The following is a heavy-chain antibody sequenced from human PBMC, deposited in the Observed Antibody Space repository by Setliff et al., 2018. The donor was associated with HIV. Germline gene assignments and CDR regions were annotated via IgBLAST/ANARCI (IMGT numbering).Heavy chain of an antibody. Sequence: SETLSLTCIVSGGSMRDNYWSWIRQSPGEGLEWIGWIYSNGVTKYNPSLKSRVTILRDTSKKQFSLNLDSVTAADTAVYYCARQPYDPGSFGWFDPWGQGTLVTVSS. CDR2: IYSNGVT. V-gene: IGHV4-59*08. D-gene: IGHD3-10*01. J-gene: IGHJ5*02. CDR3: ARQPYDPGSFGWFDP. CDR1: GGSMRDNY.